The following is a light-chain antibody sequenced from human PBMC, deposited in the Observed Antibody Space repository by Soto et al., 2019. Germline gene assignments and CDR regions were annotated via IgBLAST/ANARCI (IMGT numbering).Light chain of an antibody. CDR1: SSNIGSNT. Sequence: QSVLTQPPSASGTPGQRVTISCSGSSSNIGSNTVNWYQQLTGTAPKLLIYNNNQRPSGVPDRFSGSKSGTSASLAISGLQCEDEADYYCAAWDDSLNGLVFGTGTKVTVL. J-gene: IGLJ1*01. V-gene: IGLV1-44*01. CDR2: NNN. CDR3: AAWDDSLNGLV.